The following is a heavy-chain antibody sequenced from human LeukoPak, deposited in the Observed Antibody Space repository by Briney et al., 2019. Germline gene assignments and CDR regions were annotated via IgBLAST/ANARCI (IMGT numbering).Heavy chain of an antibody. CDR1: GYTFTGYH. CDR3: SSDYCRGGSCSSYYFNY. Sequence: ASVKVSCKASGYTFTGYHMHWVRQAPGQGLAWMGWINPNSGGTNYAQKFQGRGTMTRDTSLSTAYMELTRLGSDDPAVDYCSSDYCRGGSCSSYYFNYWAQGTLVTVSS. CDR2: INPNSGGT. J-gene: IGHJ4*02. D-gene: IGHD2-15*01. V-gene: IGHV1-2*02.